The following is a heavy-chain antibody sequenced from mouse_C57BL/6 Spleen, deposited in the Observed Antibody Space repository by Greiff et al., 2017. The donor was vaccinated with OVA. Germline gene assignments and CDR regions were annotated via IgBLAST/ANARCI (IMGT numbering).Heavy chain of an antibody. J-gene: IGHJ1*03. CDR3: ARKDGSSYWYFDV. CDR1: GYTFTSYG. D-gene: IGHD1-1*01. CDR2: IYPRSGNT. V-gene: IGHV1-81*01. Sequence: LQESGAELARPGASVKLSCKASGYTFTSYGISWVKQRTGQGLEWIGEIYPRSGNTYYNEKFKGKATLTADKSSSTAYMELRSLTSEDSAVYFCARKDGSSYWYFDVWGTGTTVTVSS.